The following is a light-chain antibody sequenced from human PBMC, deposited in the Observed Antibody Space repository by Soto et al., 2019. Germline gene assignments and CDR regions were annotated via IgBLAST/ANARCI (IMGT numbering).Light chain of an antibody. CDR2: GAS. CDR3: QQYGSSPPIT. Sequence: EFVLTQSPATLSLSPGERATLSCRASQSVSSSYLAWYQQKPGQAPRLLIYGASSRATGIPDRFSGSGSGTDFTLTISRLEPEDFAVYYCQQYGSSPPITFGQGTRLEIK. V-gene: IGKV3-20*01. J-gene: IGKJ5*01. CDR1: QSVSSSY.